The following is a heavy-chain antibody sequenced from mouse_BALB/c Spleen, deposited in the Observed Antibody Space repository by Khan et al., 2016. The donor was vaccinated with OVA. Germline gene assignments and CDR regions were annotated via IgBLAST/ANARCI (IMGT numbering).Heavy chain of an antibody. J-gene: IGHJ3*01. CDR2: IFPGTGTT. CDR3: ARGYFGNYEFVY. V-gene: IGHV1S132*01. Sequence: QVQLQQSGAELVKPGASVKLSCKTSGYTFTSYWIQWVKQRPGQGLGWIGQIFPGTGTTYYNENFRGKATLTVDTSANPAYMQFSSLTSEDSAVYFCARGYFGNYEFVYWGQWTLVTVSP. D-gene: IGHD2-1*01. CDR1: GYTFTSYW.